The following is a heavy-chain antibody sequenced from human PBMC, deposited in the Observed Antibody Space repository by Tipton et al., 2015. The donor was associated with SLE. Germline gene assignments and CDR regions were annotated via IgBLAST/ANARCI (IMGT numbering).Heavy chain of an antibody. CDR2: IYTSGST. V-gene: IGHV4-61*02. Sequence: TLSLTCTVSGGSISSGSYYWSWIRQPAGKGLEWIGRIYTSGSTNYNPSLKSRVTISVDTSKNQFSLKLNSVTATDTAVYYCARGSVTIFGVAYYYYDLDVWGQGTTVTVSS. CDR1: GGSISSGSYY. CDR3: ARGSVTIFGVAYYYYDLDV. D-gene: IGHD3-3*01. J-gene: IGHJ6*02.